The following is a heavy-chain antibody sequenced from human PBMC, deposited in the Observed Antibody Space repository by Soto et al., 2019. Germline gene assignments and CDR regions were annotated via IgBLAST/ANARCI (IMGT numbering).Heavy chain of an antibody. D-gene: IGHD1-26*01. CDR2: ISGGGGST. J-gene: IGHJ6*02. CDR1: GFTFSSYA. CDR3: AKVSLGATTITDYYYYGLDV. Sequence: GGSLRLSCAASGFTFSSYAMSWVRQAPGKGLEWVSAISGGGGSTYYADSVKGRVTISRDNSKSTLYLQMNSLRAEDTALYYCAKVSLGATTITDYYYYGLDVWGQGTTVTVSS. V-gene: IGHV3-23*01.